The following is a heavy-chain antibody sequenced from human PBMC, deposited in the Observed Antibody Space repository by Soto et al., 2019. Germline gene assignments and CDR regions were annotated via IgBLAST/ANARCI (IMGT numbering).Heavy chain of an antibody. D-gene: IGHD6-19*01. CDR1: GDSIRGSTSY. V-gene: IGHV4-39*01. Sequence: QLQLQESGPRLVKPSETLSLTCGVSGDSIRGSTSYWGWIRQPPGQGLQWIGSTYHSGSTYYNSSLKSRVTTSVDTSKNQFSLKFRSVTAADTAVYYCVKPYTSGWHYVQHWGPGTLVTVSS. CDR2: TYHSGST. CDR3: VKPYTSGWHYVQH. J-gene: IGHJ1*01.